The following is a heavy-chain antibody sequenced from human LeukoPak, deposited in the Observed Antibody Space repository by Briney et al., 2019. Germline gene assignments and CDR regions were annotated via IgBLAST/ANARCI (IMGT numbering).Heavy chain of an antibody. CDR3: ARDPNGDYIGAFDM. D-gene: IGHD4-17*01. J-gene: IGHJ3*02. V-gene: IGHV3-23*01. Sequence: GGSLRLSCAASGFTFSSYSMNWVRQAPGKGPEWVSAIRGGGGSAFYADSVKGRFTISRDNSKYTLFLQMNSLRAEDTAVYYCARDPNGDYIGAFDMWGPGTMVTGSS. CDR2: IRGGGGSA. CDR1: GFTFSSYS.